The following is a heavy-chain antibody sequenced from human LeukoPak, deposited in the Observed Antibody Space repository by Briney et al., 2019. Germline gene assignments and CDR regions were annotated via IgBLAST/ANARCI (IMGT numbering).Heavy chain of an antibody. CDR2: FDPEDGET. CDR1: GYTLTELS. CDR3: ARDMWPYYYDSSGSSHAFDL. J-gene: IGHJ3*01. D-gene: IGHD3-22*01. V-gene: IGHV1-24*01. Sequence: ASVKVSCKVSGYTLTELSMHWVRQAPGKGLEWMGGFDPEDGETIYAQKFQGRVTMTEDTSTDTAYMELSSLRSEDTAVYYCARDMWPYYYDSSGSSHAFDLWGQGTMVTVSS.